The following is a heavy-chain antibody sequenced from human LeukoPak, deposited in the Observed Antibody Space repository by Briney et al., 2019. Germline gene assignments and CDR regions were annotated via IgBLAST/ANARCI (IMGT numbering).Heavy chain of an antibody. CDR2: ISAYSGNS. CDR1: GYTFTSYG. Sequence: ASVKVSCKASGYTFTSYGISWVRQAPGQGLEWMGWISAYSGNSNYAQKLQGRVTMTTDTSTSTAYMELSSLISDDTAVYYCARARTRDGYIRIRGQGTMVTVSS. V-gene: IGHV1-18*01. D-gene: IGHD5-24*01. CDR3: ARARTRDGYIRI. J-gene: IGHJ3*02.